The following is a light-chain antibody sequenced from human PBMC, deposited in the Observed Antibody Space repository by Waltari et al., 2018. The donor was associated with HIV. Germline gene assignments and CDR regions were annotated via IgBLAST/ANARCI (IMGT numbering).Light chain of an antibody. J-gene: IGLJ3*02. CDR3: AAWDDSLNGWV. CDR1: SSNIGSNI. CDR2: SNN. Sequence: QSVLTQPPSASGTPGQRVTISCSGSSSNIGSNIVNWYQQLPGTAPKLLSYSNNRRPSGVPDRFAGCKAGTSASLAISGLQSEDEADYYCAAWDDSLNGWVFGGGTKLTVL. V-gene: IGLV1-44*01.